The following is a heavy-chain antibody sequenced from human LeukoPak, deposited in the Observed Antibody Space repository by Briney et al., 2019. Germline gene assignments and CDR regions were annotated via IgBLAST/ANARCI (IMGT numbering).Heavy chain of an antibody. J-gene: IGHJ5*02. V-gene: IGHV4-59*01. D-gene: IGHD3-22*01. CDR3: ARVATSTYYYDSSGYYVGNWFDP. Sequence: PSETLSLTCTVSGGSISSYYWSWIRQPPGKGLEWIGYIYYSGSTNYNPSLKSRVTISVDTSKNQFSLKLSSVTAADTAVYYCARVATSTYYYDSSGYYVGNWFDPWGQGTLVTVSS. CDR1: GGSISSYY. CDR2: IYYSGST.